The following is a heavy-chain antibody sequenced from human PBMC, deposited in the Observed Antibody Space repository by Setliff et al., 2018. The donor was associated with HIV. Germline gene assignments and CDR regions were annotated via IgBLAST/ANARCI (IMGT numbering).Heavy chain of an antibody. V-gene: IGHV4-59*08. CDR3: ARGDTYYHDSSGYVKSALDCFDV. Sequence: SETLSLTCTVSGGSISSYYWSWIRQPPGKGLECIGYIYYDGSTNYNPSLKSRVTISVDTSKNQFSLNLSSVTAADTAVYHCARGDTYYHDSSGYVKSALDCFDVWGQGTMVTVSS. J-gene: IGHJ3*01. CDR2: IYYDGST. CDR1: GGSISSYY. D-gene: IGHD3-22*01.